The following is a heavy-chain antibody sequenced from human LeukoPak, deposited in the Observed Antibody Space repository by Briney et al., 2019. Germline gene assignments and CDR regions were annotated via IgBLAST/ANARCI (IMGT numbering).Heavy chain of an antibody. V-gene: IGHV4-38-2*02. CDR3: ARDQRYCSSTSCNNWFDP. J-gene: IGHJ5*02. CDR2: IYHSGST. D-gene: IGHD2-2*01. Sequence: PSETLSLTCAVSGYSISSGYYWGWIRQPPGKGLEWIGSIYHSGSTYYNPSLKSRVTISVDTSKNQFSLKLSSVTAADTAVYYCARDQRYCSSTSCNNWFDPWGQGTLVTVSS. CDR1: GYSISSGYY.